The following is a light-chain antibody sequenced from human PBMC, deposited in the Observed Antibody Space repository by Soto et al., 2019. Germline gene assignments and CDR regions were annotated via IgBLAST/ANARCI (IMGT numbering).Light chain of an antibody. Sequence: EIVLTQSPATLSLSPGERPTLSCRASQSVSSYLAWYQQKPGQAPRLLIYDASNRATGVPARFSGSGSGTDFTLTISRLEPEDFAVYYCQQYGSSPWTFGQGTKVDI. CDR2: DAS. J-gene: IGKJ1*01. CDR3: QQYGSSPWT. V-gene: IGKV3-20*01. CDR1: QSVSSY.